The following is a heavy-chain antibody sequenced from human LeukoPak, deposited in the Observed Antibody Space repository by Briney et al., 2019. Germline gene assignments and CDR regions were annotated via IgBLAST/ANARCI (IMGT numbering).Heavy chain of an antibody. CDR2: ISRDSGIK. J-gene: IGHJ4*01. Sequence: GGSLRLSCAASGFIISGDSMNWARQAPGKGLEWIAYISRDSGIKYYVDSVRGRFTISRDNAKNSLYLQLDSLRAEDTAVYYCARVNGDYFDYWGHGTLVTVSS. CDR3: ARVNGDYFDY. V-gene: IGHV3-48*04. CDR1: GFIISGDS.